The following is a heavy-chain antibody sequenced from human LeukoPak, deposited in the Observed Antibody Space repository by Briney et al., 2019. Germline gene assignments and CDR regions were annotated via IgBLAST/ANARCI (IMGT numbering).Heavy chain of an antibody. Sequence: SETLSLTCAVSGYSISSGYYWGWIRQPPGKGLEWIGSSYHSGSTYYNPSLKSRVTISVDTSKNQFSLKLTSVTAADTAVYYCGRVIYCSGGSCYDGAWFDPWGQRTLVTVSS. V-gene: IGHV4-38-2*01. CDR1: GYSISSGYY. CDR3: GRVIYCSGGSCYDGAWFDP. J-gene: IGHJ5*02. D-gene: IGHD2-15*01. CDR2: SYHSGST.